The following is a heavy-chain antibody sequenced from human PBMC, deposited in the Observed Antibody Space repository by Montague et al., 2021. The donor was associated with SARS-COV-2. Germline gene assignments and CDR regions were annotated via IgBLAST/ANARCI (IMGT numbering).Heavy chain of an antibody. CDR2: IYHNGST. Sequence: SETLSLTCTVSGGSISSYYWTWIRQPPGKGLGPIGYIYHNGSTKYNPSLKSRVTISVDTSKNQFSLKLSSVSVADTAVYYCARGGGNSADYYNYTMDVWGQGTTVTVFS. D-gene: IGHD4-23*01. J-gene: IGHJ6*02. CDR3: ARGGGNSADYYNYTMDV. CDR1: GGSISSYY. V-gene: IGHV4-59*01.